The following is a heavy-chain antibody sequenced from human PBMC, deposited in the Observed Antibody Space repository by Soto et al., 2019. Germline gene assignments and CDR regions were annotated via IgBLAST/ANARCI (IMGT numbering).Heavy chain of an antibody. CDR2: IHYSGET. V-gene: IGHV4-39*01. D-gene: IGHD4-17*01. CDR3: ARRPDFRDHGWFDP. J-gene: IGHJ5*02. CDR1: GGSIISTFYY. Sequence: PSETLSLTCTVSGGSIISTFYYWGWLRQPPGRGLEWIANIHYSGETHYSPSLKSRVAISVDTSKSQFSLTLDSVTAADTAVYYCARRPDFRDHGWFDPWGQGIMVTVYS.